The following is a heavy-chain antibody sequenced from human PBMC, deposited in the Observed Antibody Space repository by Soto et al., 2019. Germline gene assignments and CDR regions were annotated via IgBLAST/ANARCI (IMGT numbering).Heavy chain of an antibody. CDR3: ARNVLLWFGELFHFDY. CDR1: GFTFSSYW. Sequence: GGSLRLSCAASGFTFSSYWMSWVRQAPGKGLEWVANIKQDGSEKYYVDSVKGRFTISRDNAKNSLYLQMNSLRAEDTAVYYCARNVLLWFGELFHFDYWGQGTLVTVSS. CDR2: IKQDGSEK. V-gene: IGHV3-7*01. J-gene: IGHJ4*02. D-gene: IGHD3-10*01.